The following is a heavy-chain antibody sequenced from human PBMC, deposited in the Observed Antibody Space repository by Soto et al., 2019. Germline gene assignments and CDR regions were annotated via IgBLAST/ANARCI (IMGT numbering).Heavy chain of an antibody. D-gene: IGHD3-3*01. CDR3: ALPSDGVVISPGIELLSYCYGMDV. Sequence: ASVKVSCKASGGTFSSYAISWVRQAPGQGLEWMGGIIPIFGTANYAQKFQGRVTITADESTSTAYMELSSLRSEDTAVYYCALPSDGVVISPGIELLSYCYGMDVWGQGTTVTVSS. CDR2: IIPIFGTA. V-gene: IGHV1-69*13. CDR1: GGTFSSYA. J-gene: IGHJ6*02.